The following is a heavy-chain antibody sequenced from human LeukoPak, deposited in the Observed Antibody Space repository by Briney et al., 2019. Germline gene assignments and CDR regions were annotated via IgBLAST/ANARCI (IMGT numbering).Heavy chain of an antibody. V-gene: IGHV1-2*02. Sequence: ASVKVSCKASGYTFTGYYMHWVRQAPGQGLEWMGWINPNSGGTNYAQKFQGRVTMTRDTSISTAYMELSRLRSDDTAVYYCARGSLTMVRGVTSNWFDPWGQGTLVTVSS. D-gene: IGHD3-10*01. CDR3: ARGSLTMVRGVTSNWFDP. J-gene: IGHJ5*02. CDR1: GYTFTGYY. CDR2: INPNSGGT.